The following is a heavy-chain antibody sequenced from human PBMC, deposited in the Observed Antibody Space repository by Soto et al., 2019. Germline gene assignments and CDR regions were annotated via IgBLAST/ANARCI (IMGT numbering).Heavy chain of an antibody. CDR1: GGSISSGGYS. CDR3: ARGGDSSGYLPFDY. Sequence: PSETLCLTCAVCGGSISSGGYSWSWIRQPSGKGLEWIGYIYHSGSTYYNPSLKSRVTISVDRSKNQFSLKLSSVTAADTAVYYCARGGDSSGYLPFDYWGQGTLVTVSS. CDR2: IYHSGST. V-gene: IGHV4-30-2*01. D-gene: IGHD3-22*01. J-gene: IGHJ4*02.